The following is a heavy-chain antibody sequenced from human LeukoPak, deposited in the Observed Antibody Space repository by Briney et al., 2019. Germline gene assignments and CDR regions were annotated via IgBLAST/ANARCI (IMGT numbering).Heavy chain of an antibody. Sequence: PGGSLRLSCAASGFTVSSNYMSWVRQAPGKGLEWVSVIYSGGSTYYADSVKGRFTISRDDSKNTLYLQMNSLRAEDTAVYYCARARLADDAFDIWGQGTMVTVSS. V-gene: IGHV3-53*01. CDR1: GFTVSSNY. CDR2: IYSGGST. CDR3: ARARLADDAFDI. D-gene: IGHD4-11*01. J-gene: IGHJ3*02.